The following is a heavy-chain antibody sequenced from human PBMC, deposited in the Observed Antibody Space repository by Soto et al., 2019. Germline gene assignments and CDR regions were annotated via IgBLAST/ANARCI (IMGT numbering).Heavy chain of an antibody. CDR2: ISSSGSTI. V-gene: IGHV3-48*03. CDR3: AREDFWSGYYTLHYYYGMDV. CDR1: GFTFSSYE. D-gene: IGHD3-3*01. Sequence: GGSLRLSCAASGFTFSSYEMNWVRQAPGKGLEWVSYISSSGSTIYYADSVKGRFTISRDNAKNSLYLQMNSLRAEDTAVYYCAREDFWSGYYTLHYYYGMDVWGQGTTVTV. J-gene: IGHJ6*02.